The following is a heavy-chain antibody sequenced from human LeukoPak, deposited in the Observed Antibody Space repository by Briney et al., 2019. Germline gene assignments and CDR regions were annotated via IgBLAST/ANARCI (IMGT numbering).Heavy chain of an antibody. CDR2: IYYSGST. Sequence: PSETLSLTCTVSGGSFSSYYWSWIRQPPGKGLEWIGYIYYSGSTNYNPSLKSRVTMSVHTSKNQFSLKLSSVTAADTAVYYCARDSGRYYGFDYWGQGTLVSVCS. D-gene: IGHD1-26*01. CDR3: ARDSGRYYGFDY. J-gene: IGHJ4*02. CDR1: GGSFSSYY. V-gene: IGHV4-59*01.